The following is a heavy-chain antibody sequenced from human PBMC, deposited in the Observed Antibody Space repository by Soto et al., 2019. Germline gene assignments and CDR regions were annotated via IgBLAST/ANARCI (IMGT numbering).Heavy chain of an antibody. CDR2: ISGSGDRT. CDR3: VRERSGYSYADS. CDR1: GFTFSDYA. Sequence: EVQLLDSGGGLVQPGGSLRLSCAASGFTFSDYAMSWLRQPPGKGLEWVSAISGSGDRTYYADSVKGRFTISRDNSKNTLYLLMNSLRAEDSAVYYCVRERSGYSYADSWGQGTLVTVSS. D-gene: IGHD5-18*01. V-gene: IGHV3-23*01. J-gene: IGHJ4*02.